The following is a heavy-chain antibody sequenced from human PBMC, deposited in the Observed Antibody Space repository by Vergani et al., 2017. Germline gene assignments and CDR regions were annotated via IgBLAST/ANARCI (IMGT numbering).Heavy chain of an antibody. Sequence: EVQLLESGGGLVQPGGSLRLSCAAPGFTFSSYAMSWVRQAPGKGLEWVSAISGSGGSTYYADSVKGRFTISRDNSKNTLYLQMNSLRAEDTAVYYCAKDVFGEPYFDYWGQGTLVTVSS. CDR3: AKDVFGEPYFDY. V-gene: IGHV3-23*01. CDR2: ISGSGGST. J-gene: IGHJ4*02. D-gene: IGHD3-10*02. CDR1: GFTFSSYA.